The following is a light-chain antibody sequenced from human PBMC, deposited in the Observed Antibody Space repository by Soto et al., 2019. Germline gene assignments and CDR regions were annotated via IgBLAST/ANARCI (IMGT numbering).Light chain of an antibody. CDR1: QRVSSN. Sequence: EIVMTQSPATLSVSPGERATLSCRASQRVSSNLAWYQQKPGQAPRLLIYGASTRATGIPARFSGSGSGTEFTLTISSLQSEDFAVYYCQQYNNWPPLIFGGGTKVEIK. J-gene: IGKJ4*01. CDR2: GAS. V-gene: IGKV3-15*01. CDR3: QQYNNWPPLI.